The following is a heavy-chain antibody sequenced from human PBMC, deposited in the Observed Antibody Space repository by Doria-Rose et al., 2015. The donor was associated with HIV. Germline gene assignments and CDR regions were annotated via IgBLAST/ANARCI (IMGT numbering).Heavy chain of an antibody. CDR3: ARIKSSRWYHKYYFDF. CDR2: IFSDDER. V-gene: IGHV2-26*01. J-gene: IGHJ4*02. D-gene: IGHD6-13*01. Sequence: QVTLKESDPVLVKPTETLTLTCTVSGVSLSSPGMGVSWIRQPPGKALEWLANIFSDDERSYKTSLKSRLTISRGTSKSQVVLTMTDMDPVDTATYYCARIKSSRWYHKYYFDFWGQGTLVIVPA. CDR1: GVSLSSPGMG.